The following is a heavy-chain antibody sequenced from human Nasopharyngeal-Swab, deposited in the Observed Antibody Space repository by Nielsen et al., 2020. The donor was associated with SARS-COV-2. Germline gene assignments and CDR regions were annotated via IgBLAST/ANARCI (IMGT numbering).Heavy chain of an antibody. Sequence: GESLKISCQGSGYSFTSYWISWVRQMPGKGLEWMGRIDPSDSYTNYSPSFQGHVTISADKSISTAYLQWSSLKASDTAMYYCARLTVGATSGDAFDIWGQGTMVTVSS. V-gene: IGHV5-10-1*01. CDR3: ARLTVGATSGDAFDI. D-gene: IGHD1-26*01. CDR2: IDPSDSYT. J-gene: IGHJ3*02. CDR1: GYSFTSYW.